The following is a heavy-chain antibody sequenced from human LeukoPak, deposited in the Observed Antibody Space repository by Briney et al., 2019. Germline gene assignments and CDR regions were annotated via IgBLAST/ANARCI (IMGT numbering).Heavy chain of an antibody. CDR3: ARDYYDGSGYYQDY. V-gene: IGHV3-72*01. D-gene: IGHD3-22*01. J-gene: IGHJ4*02. CDR1: GFSFSDHY. Sequence: GGSLRHSCAVSGFSFSDHYMDWVRQAPGKGLEWVGRTRSKANSYTTEYAASVKGRFTISSDDSKNSLYLQMNSLKTEDTAVYYCARDYYDGSGYYQDYWGQGTLVTVSS. CDR2: TRSKANSYTT.